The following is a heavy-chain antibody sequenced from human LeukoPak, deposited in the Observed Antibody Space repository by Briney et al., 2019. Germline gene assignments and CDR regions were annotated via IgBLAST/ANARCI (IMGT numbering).Heavy chain of an antibody. J-gene: IGHJ3*02. CDR1: GHTFTSYY. Sequence: RASVKVSCKASGHTFTSYYMHWVRQAPGQGLEWMGIINPSGGSTGYAQKFQGRVTMTRDMSTSTVYMELSSLRSEDTAVYYCVGGKGAFDIWGQGTMVTVSS. CDR2: INPSGGST. V-gene: IGHV1-46*01. CDR3: VGGKGAFDI.